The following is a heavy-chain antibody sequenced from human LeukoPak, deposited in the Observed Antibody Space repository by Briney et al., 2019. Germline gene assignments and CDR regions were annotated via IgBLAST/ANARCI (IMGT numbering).Heavy chain of an antibody. CDR2: ISSSGSTI. Sequence: GGSLRLSCAASGFTFSDYYMSWIRQAPGKGLEWVSYISSSGSTIYYADSVKGRFTISRDNAKNTLYLQMNSLRAEDTAVYYCATTIIAATMDVWGQGTTVTVSS. D-gene: IGHD6-13*01. CDR3: ATTIIAATMDV. CDR1: GFTFSDYY. J-gene: IGHJ6*02. V-gene: IGHV3-11*04.